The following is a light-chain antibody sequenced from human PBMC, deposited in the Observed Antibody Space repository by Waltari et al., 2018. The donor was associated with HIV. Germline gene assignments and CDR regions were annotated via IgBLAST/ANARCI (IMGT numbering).Light chain of an antibody. CDR1: KIGDKS. CDR3: QVWDGGSDPPGV. CDR2: DDS. Sequence: YVLTQPPSVSVAPGQTARMTCGGTKIGDKSVHWYQQRPGQAPIVVVYDDSDRPSGISERISGSNSGNTATLIISRVEAGDEADYYCQVWDGGSDPPGVFGAGTKVTVL. J-gene: IGLJ1*01. V-gene: IGLV3-21*02.